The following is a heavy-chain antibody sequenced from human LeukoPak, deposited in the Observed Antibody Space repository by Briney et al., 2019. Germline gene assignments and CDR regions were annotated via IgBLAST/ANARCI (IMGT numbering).Heavy chain of an antibody. CDR3: TTSSARGSGTYYNPYFYGMDV. J-gene: IGHJ6*04. CDR2: FDPEYSET. V-gene: IGHV1-24*01. D-gene: IGHD3-10*01. Sequence: ASVKVSCKVSGSGLNGLSMHWVRQAPGKGLEWLGGFDPEYSETTYAQNFQGRVTMTEDTSTDTAYMDLSNLRSEDTAIYYCTTSSARGSGTYYNPYFYGMDVWGKGTTVIVSS. CDR1: GSGLNGLS.